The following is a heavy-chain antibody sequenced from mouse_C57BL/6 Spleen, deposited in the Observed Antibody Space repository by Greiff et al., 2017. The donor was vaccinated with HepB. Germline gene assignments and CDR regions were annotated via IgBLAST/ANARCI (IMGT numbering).Heavy chain of an antibody. V-gene: IGHV1-55*01. CDR3: ARGGVGYYGGDFDY. CDR1: GYTFTSYW. D-gene: IGHD2-3*01. CDR2: IYPGSGST. Sequence: VQLQQPGAELVKPGASVKISCKASGYTFTSYWITWVKQRPGQGLEWIGDIYPGSGSTNYNEKFKSKATLTVATSSRTAYMQLSSLTSEDSAVYYCARGGVGYYGGDFDYWGQGTTLTVSS. J-gene: IGHJ2*01.